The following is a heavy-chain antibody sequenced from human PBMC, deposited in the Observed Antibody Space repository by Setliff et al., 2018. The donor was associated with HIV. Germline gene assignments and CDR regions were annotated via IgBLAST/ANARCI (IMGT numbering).Heavy chain of an antibody. V-gene: IGHV1-69*13. CDR3: ARDPAPSSSASYFQH. CDR2: IIPIFGTA. D-gene: IGHD6-6*01. CDR1: GGPFTSA. Sequence: SVKVSCKASGGPFTSAFNWVRQVPGQGLEWMGGIIPIFGTANYAQNFGGRVTITADQSTTTSYLQLNSLRFEDTAVYYCARDPAPSSSASYFQHWGQGTPVTVSS. J-gene: IGHJ1*01.